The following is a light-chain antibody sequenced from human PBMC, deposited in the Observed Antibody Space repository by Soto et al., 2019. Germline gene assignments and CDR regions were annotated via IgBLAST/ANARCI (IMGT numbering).Light chain of an antibody. CDR3: QQYVDLPPT. Sequence: IQMTQSPASLSASVGDRVTITCRASQTITNYLNWYQQKPGKAHKLLIYDASKLETGVPSRFSGSGSGTDFTFTISSLQPEDIATYYCQQYVDLPPTFGGGTKVDIK. CDR1: QTITNY. J-gene: IGKJ4*01. V-gene: IGKV1-33*01. CDR2: DAS.